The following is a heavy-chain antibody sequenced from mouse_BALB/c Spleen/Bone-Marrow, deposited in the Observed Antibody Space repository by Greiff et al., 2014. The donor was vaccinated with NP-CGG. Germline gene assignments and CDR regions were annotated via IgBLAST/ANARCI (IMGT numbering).Heavy chain of an antibody. CDR2: ISSGGSYT. D-gene: IGHD2-1*01. V-gene: IGHV5-6*01. CDR1: GFTFSRYG. Sequence: EVKLMESGGDLVKPGGSLKLSCAASGFTFSRYGMSWVRQTPDKRPEWVANISSGGSYTYYPDSVKGRFTISRDNAKNTLYLHMSSLKSEDTAMYYCARQYGNLGVMDYWGQGTSVTVSS. CDR3: ARQYGNLGVMDY. J-gene: IGHJ4*01.